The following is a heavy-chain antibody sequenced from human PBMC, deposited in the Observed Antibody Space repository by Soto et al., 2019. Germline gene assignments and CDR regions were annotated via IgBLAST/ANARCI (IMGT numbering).Heavy chain of an antibody. CDR1: GFSFSTYG. CDR2: ISNEGRST. CDR3: AKAGGKVSTPFAP. Sequence: QIQLVESGGGVVQPGISLRLSCAASGFSFSTYGMHWVRQTPGKWLEWVALISNEGRSTYYADSVKGRFTISRDNSRNTLYLQMNSLRTEDKAIDYCAKAGGKVSTPFAPWGQGTLVTVSS. D-gene: IGHD2-8*01. V-gene: IGHV3-30*18. J-gene: IGHJ5*02.